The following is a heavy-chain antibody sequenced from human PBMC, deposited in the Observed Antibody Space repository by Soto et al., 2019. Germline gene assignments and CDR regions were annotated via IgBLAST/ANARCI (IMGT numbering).Heavy chain of an antibody. Sequence: ASVKVSCKVSGYTLTELSMHWVRQAPGKGLEWMGGFDPEDGETIYAQRFQGRVTMTEDTSTDTAYMELSSLRSEDTAVYYCAIGSWTAKAFDIWGQGTMVTASS. CDR1: GYTLTELS. D-gene: IGHD2-15*01. J-gene: IGHJ3*02. CDR3: AIGSWTAKAFDI. CDR2: FDPEDGET. V-gene: IGHV1-24*01.